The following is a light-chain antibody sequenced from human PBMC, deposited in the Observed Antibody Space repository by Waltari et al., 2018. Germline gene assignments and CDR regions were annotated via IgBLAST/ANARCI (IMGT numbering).Light chain of an antibody. CDR3: QQSYSTPFT. J-gene: IGKJ3*01. Sequence: DIQMTHSPSSLSASVGDRVTITCRASQSISSYLNWYQQKPGKPPQLLIYAASSLQSGVPSRFSGSGSGTDFTLTISSLQPEDFATYYCQQSYSTPFTFGPGTKVDIK. CDR2: AAS. V-gene: IGKV1-39*01. CDR1: QSISSY.